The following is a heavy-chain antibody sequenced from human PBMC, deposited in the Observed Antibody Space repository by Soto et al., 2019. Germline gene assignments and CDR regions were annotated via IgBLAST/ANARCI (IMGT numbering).Heavy chain of an antibody. D-gene: IGHD1-26*01. V-gene: IGHV3-21*01. J-gene: IGHJ6*02. Sequence: GGSLRLSCVASGFTFSSYTMNWVRQAPGKGLGWVSSISSTISNIYYADSVKGRFTISRDNAKNSLYLQMNSLRAEDTAVYYCARSRAGEFWGQGTTVTVSS. CDR2: ISSTISNI. CDR3: ARSRAGEF. CDR1: GFTFSSYT.